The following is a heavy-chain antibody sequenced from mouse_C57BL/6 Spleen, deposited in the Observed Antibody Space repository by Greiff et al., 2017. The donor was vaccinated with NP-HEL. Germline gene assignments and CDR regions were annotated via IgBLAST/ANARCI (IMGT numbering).Heavy chain of an antibody. D-gene: IGHD1-1*01. CDR1: GYTFTSYW. V-gene: IGHV1-64*01. CDR3: ARDGSAWFAY. Sequence: QVQLQQPGAELVKPGASVKLSCKASGYTFTSYWMHWVKQRPGQGLEWIGMIHPNSGSTNYNEKFKSEATLTVDKSSSTAYMQLSSLTSEDSAVYYCARDGSAWFAYWGQGTLVTVSA. CDR2: IHPNSGST. J-gene: IGHJ3*01.